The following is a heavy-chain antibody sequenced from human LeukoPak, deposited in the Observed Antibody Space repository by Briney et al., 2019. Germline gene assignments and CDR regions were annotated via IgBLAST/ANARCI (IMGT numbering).Heavy chain of an antibody. V-gene: IGHV3-23*01. J-gene: IGHJ4*02. D-gene: IGHD3-10*01. CDR3: AKASDYYGSGSYGDY. CDR2: ISGSGGST. Sequence: GGSLRLSCAASGFTFSSYAMSWVRQAPGKGLEWVSAISGSGGSTYYADSVKGRFTISRDNSKNTLYLQMNSLRVEDTAVYYCAKASDYYGSGSYGDYWGQGTLVTVSS. CDR1: GFTFSSYA.